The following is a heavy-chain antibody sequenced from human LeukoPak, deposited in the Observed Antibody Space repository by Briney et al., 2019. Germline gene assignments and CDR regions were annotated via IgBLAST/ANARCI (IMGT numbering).Heavy chain of an antibody. D-gene: IGHD2-2*03. CDR2: LHTSGTT. CDR1: GGSISSGSYF. J-gene: IGHJ1*01. V-gene: IGHV4-61*02. Sequence: SETLSLTCTVSGGSISSGSYFWSWIRQPAGKGREWLGRLHTSGTTNYNPSLKSRVTISLDTSKNQFSLNLSSVTAADTAVYYCARDGYARGSYFQPWGQGTLVTVSS. CDR3: ARDGYARGSYFQP.